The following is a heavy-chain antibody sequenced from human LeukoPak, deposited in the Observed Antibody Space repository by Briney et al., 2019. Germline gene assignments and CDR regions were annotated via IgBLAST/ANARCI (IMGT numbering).Heavy chain of an antibody. CDR3: TRGEGMERWLQTNTYYFDY. D-gene: IGHD5-24*01. V-gene: IGHV3-49*03. CDR2: IRSKAYGGTT. CDR1: GFTFGDYA. Sequence: PGGSLRLSYTASGFTFGDYAMSWFRQAPGKGLEWVGFIRSKAYGGTTEYAASVKGRFTISRDDSKSIAYLQMNSLKTEDTAVYYCTRGEGMERWLQTNTYYFDYWGQGTLVTVSS. J-gene: IGHJ4*02.